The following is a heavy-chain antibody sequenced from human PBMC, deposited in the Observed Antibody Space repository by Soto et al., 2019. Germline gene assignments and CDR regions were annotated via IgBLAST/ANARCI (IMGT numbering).Heavy chain of an antibody. V-gene: IGHV1-69*12. D-gene: IGHD3-22*01. CDR3: AREWVYDSSKKLDY. J-gene: IGHJ4*02. Sequence: QVQLVQSGAEVKKPGSSVKVSCKASGGTFSSYAISWVRQAPGHGLEWMGGIIPIFGTANYAQKFQGRITITAYQSASTASMELSSLRSAATAVYYCAREWVYDSSKKLDYWGQGTLVTVSS. CDR2: IIPIFGTA. CDR1: GGTFSSYA.